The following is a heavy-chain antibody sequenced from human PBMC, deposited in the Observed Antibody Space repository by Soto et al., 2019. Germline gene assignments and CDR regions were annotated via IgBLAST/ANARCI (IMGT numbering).Heavy chain of an antibody. J-gene: IGHJ6*02. CDR3: AKRPIFGVVIITIYNGMDV. Sequence: EVQLLESGGSLVQPGGSLRLSCVASGFTFNSYAMNWVRQAPGKGLEWVSAISTSGGNTYYADSVKGRFTISRDNSKNTLYLQMNSLRAEATAVYYCAKRPIFGVVIITIYNGMDVWGQGTTVTVSS. CDR1: GFTFNSYA. D-gene: IGHD3-3*01. V-gene: IGHV3-23*01. CDR2: ISTSGGNT.